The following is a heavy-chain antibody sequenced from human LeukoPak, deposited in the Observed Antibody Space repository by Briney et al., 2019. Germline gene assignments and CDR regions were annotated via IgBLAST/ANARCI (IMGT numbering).Heavy chain of an antibody. J-gene: IGHJ3*02. V-gene: IGHV1-18*04. D-gene: IGHD2-21*02. CDR3: ATMGVTIPFDAFDI. CDR2: IIDYSGNT. CDR1: GYTFTSYG. Sequence: GASVKVSCKASGYTFTSYGISWVRQAPGQGLEWMGWIIDYSGNTNYAQKLQGRVTMTTDTSTSTAYMELRSLRSDDTAVYYCATMGVTIPFDAFDIWGQGTMVTVSS.